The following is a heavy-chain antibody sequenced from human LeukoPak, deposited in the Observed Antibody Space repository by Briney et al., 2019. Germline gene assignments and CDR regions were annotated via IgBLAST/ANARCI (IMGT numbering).Heavy chain of an antibody. V-gene: IGHV4-59*01. CDR2: YYSGSP. CDR3: ARYNSLGRGFTAVDY. D-gene: IGHD3-10*01. CDR1: GSSINNYS. Sequence: SETPSLTCSVSGSSINNYSWSWIRQSPGRGLEWIGFYYSGSPNYNPSLKSRVTISVDTSKNQFSLRLSSVTAADSAVYYCARYNSLGRGFTAVDYWGQRTLVTVSS. J-gene: IGHJ4*02.